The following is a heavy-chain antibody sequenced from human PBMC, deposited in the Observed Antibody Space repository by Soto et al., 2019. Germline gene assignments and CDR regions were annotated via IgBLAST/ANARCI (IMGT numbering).Heavy chain of an antibody. J-gene: IGHJ4*02. Sequence: SETLSLTCSVSGDSVSSGKYYWSWMRQPPGKGLEWIGYVSHSGNTNYNPSLKSRVTISIDTSKNQFSLKLTSVTAADTAVDHCARTDSRGSWAAWFWGQG. CDR3: ARTDSRGSWAAWF. CDR1: GDSVSSGKYY. V-gene: IGHV4-61*01. D-gene: IGHD3-22*01. CDR2: VSHSGNT.